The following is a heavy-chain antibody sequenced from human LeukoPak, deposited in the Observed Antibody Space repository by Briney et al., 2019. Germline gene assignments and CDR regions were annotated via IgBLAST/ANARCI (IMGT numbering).Heavy chain of an antibody. J-gene: IGHJ6*03. D-gene: IGHD3-10*01. Sequence: SETLSLTCTVSGGSISSYYWSWIRQPAGKGVEWIGRIYTSGSTDYNPSLKSRVTMSVDTSKNQFSLKLSSVTAADTAVYYCARDRMVRGVIYYYYMDVWGKGTTVTISS. CDR2: IYTSGST. V-gene: IGHV4-4*07. CDR1: GGSISSYY. CDR3: ARDRMVRGVIYYYYMDV.